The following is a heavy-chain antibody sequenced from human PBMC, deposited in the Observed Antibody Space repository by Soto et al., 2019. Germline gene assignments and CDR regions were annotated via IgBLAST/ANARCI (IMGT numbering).Heavy chain of an antibody. J-gene: IGHJ3*02. V-gene: IGHV1-69*06. D-gene: IGHD4-17*01. CDR1: GGTFSSYA. Sequence: QVQLVQSGAEVKKPGSSVKVSCKASGGTFSSYAISWVRQAPGQGREWMGGIFPIFGTANYAQKFQGRVTITEDKSKITAYMELSSLRSEGTAVYYCAIDDIDYGGHDAFDIGGQGPMVTVSS. CDR3: AIDDIDYGGHDAFDI. CDR2: IFPIFGTA.